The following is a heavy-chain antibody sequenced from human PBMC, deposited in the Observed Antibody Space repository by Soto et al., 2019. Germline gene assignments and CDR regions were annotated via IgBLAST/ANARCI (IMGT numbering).Heavy chain of an antibody. J-gene: IGHJ3*02. V-gene: IGHV4-34*01. CDR1: GGSFSAYY. CDR3: ARGDYDYLWGSYPKKQLDAFDI. D-gene: IGHD3-16*02. CDR2: INHSGSP. Sequence: PSQTLSFTCAVFGGSFSAYYWSWIRQPPGKGLEWIGEINHSGSPNYNPSLKSRVTISLDTSKNQFSLKLSSVTAADTALYYCARGDYDYLWGSYPKKQLDAFDIWGQGTMVTVSS.